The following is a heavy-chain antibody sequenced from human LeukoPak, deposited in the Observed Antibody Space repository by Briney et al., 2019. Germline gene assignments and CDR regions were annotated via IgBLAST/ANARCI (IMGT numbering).Heavy chain of an antibody. V-gene: IGHV3-23*01. D-gene: IGHD2-15*01. CDR1: GFTFSSYA. J-gene: IGHJ5*02. CDR3: ARDPHYCSGGSCYSLGFDP. CDR2: ISGSGGST. Sequence: GGSLRLSCAASGFTFSSYAMSWVRQAPGKGLEWVSAISGSGGSTYYADSVKGRLTISRDISKNTLYLQMNSLRAEDTAVYYCARDPHYCSGGSCYSLGFDPWGQGTLVTVTS.